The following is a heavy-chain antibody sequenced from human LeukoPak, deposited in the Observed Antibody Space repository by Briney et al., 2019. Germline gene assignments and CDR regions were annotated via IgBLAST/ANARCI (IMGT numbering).Heavy chain of an antibody. J-gene: IGHJ4*02. CDR2: ISSSSTI. Sequence: PGGSLRLSCAASGFTFSSYSMNWVRQAPGKGLEWVSYISSSSTIYYADSVKGRFTISRDNAKNSLYLQMNSLRAEDTAVYYCANSAGTAAAGYYFDYWGQGTLVTVSS. CDR1: GFTFSSYS. D-gene: IGHD6-13*01. V-gene: IGHV3-48*01. CDR3: ANSAGTAAAGYYFDY.